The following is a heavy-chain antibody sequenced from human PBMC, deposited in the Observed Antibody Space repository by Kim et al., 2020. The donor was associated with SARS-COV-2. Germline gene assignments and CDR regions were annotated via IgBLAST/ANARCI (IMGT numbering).Heavy chain of an antibody. V-gene: IGHV3-11*01. CDR3: ARENY. J-gene: IGHJ4*02. Sequence: SSSGSTIYYADSVKGRFTISRDNAKNSLYLQMNSLRAEDTAVYYCARENYWGQGTLVTVSS. CDR2: SSSGSTI.